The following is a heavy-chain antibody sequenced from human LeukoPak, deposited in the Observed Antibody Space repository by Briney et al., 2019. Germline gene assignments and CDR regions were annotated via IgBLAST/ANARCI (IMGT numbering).Heavy chain of an antibody. J-gene: IGHJ6*02. D-gene: IGHD6-19*01. CDR2: ISSSGTTI. CDR3: ARDYSSGWYGTHYYGMDV. V-gene: IGHV3-11*04. Sequence: PGGSLRLSCAASGFTFSDYYMSWIRQPPGKGLEWVSYISSSGTTIYYADSVRGRFTVSRDNAKNSLYLQMNSLRAEDTAVYYCARDYSSGWYGTHYYGMDVWGQGTTVTVSS. CDR1: GFTFSDYY.